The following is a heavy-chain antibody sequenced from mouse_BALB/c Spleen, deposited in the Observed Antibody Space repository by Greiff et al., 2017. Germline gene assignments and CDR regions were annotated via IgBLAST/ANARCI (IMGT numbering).Heavy chain of an antibody. Sequence: EVQGVESGGGLVKPGGSLKLSCAASGFTFSDYYMYWVRQTPEKRLEWVATISDGGSYTYYPDSVKGRFTISRDNAKNNLYLQMSSLKSEDTAMYYCAGGIYYGNTGFAYWGQGTLVTVSA. CDR1: GFTFSDYY. CDR3: AGGIYYGNTGFAY. V-gene: IGHV5-4*02. D-gene: IGHD2-1*01. J-gene: IGHJ3*01. CDR2: ISDGGSYT.